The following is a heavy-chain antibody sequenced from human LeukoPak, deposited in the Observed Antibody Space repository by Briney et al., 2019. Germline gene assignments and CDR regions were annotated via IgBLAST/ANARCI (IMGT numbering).Heavy chain of an antibody. CDR3: ARLTTITLDFDY. D-gene: IGHD4-11*01. CDR1: GYTFNTYW. J-gene: IGHJ4*02. V-gene: IGHV5-51*01. Sequence: GESLKISCKGSGYTFNTYWIGWVRQMAGKGLEWMGIIYPGDSDTRYSPSFQGRVTISADKSISTAYLQWSSLKASDSAMYYCARLTTITLDFDYWGQGTLVTVSS. CDR2: IYPGDSDT.